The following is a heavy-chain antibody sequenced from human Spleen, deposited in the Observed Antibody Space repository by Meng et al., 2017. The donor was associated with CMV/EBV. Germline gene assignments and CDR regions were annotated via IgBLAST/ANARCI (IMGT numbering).Heavy chain of an antibody. Sequence: GGSLRLPCVSSGFIFSDSYMSWVRQAPGKGLVWVSYISSSGNTIFYADSVKGRFTISRDNAKNSLYLQMHSLRAEDTAVYYCASIYCSSTSCYPQYFDYWGQGTLVTVSS. CDR3: ASIYCSSTSCYPQYFDY. J-gene: IGHJ4*02. V-gene: IGHV3-11*04. CDR1: GFIFSDSY. CDR2: ISSSGNTI. D-gene: IGHD2-2*01.